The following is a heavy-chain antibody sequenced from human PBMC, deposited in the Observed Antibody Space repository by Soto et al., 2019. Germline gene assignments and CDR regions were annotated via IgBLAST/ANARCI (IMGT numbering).Heavy chain of an antibody. V-gene: IGHV5-51*01. CDR2: IYPGDSDT. J-gene: IGHJ4*02. D-gene: IGHD6-13*01. CDR1: GYSFRDYW. Sequence: LRISCKGSGYSFRDYWIGWVRQMPGKALEWMGIIYPGDSDTRYSPSFQGQVTISVDKSISTAYVQWNSLKASDTATYYCARHRVPGTTEAGYEAWGQGSLVTVAS. CDR3: ARHRVPGTTEAGYEA.